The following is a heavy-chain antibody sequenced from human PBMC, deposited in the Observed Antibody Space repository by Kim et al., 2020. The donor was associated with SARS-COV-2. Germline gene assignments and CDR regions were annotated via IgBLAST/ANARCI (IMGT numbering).Heavy chain of an antibody. D-gene: IGHD5-18*01. J-gene: IGHJ4*02. CDR3: ARGLRYSNGWPFDF. CDR2: VIPVFGTT. Sequence: SVKVSCKASTDTFNFYAVSWVRQAPGQGLEWMGGVIPVFGTTNYAQKFQGRLTITADESTNTDYMELSSLSSEDTAIYYCARGLRYSNGWPFDFWGQG. CDR1: TDTFNFYA. V-gene: IGHV1-69*13.